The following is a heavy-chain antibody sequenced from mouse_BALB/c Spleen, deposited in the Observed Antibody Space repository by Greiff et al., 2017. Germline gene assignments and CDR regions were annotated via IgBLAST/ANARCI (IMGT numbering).Heavy chain of an antibody. V-gene: IGHV1-80*01. CDR3: ARFRCTGTGYFDY. D-gene: IGHD4-1*01. CDR2: IYPGDGDT. Sequence: QVQLQQPGAELVKPGASVKLSCKASGYAFSSYWMNWVKQRPGQGLEWIGQIYPGDGDTNYNGKFKGKATLTADKSSSTAYMQLSSLTSEDSAVYFCARFRCTGTGYFDYWGQGTTLTVSS. J-gene: IGHJ2*01. CDR1: GYAFSSYW.